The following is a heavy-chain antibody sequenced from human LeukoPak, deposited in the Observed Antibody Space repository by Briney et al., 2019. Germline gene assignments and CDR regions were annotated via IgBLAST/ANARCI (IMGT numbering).Heavy chain of an antibody. CDR2: IYTSGST. Sequence: SETLSLTCAVSGGSISSGSYYWSWIRQPAGKGLEWIGRIYTSGSTNYNPSLKSRVTISVDTSKNQFSLKLSSVTAADTAVYYCARTLYSGSWYLSGNYYYYMDVWGKGTTVTISS. D-gene: IGHD6-13*01. V-gene: IGHV4-61*02. J-gene: IGHJ6*03. CDR1: GGSISSGSYY. CDR3: ARTLYSGSWYLSGNYYYYMDV.